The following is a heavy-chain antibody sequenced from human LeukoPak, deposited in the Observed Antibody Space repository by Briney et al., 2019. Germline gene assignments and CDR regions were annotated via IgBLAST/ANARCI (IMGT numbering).Heavy chain of an antibody. J-gene: IGHJ6*03. V-gene: IGHV1-69*13. D-gene: IGHD3-22*01. CDR3: ARDRFDDSSGYYYHYYFYMDV. Sequence: ASVKVSCKASGGTFSSYAISWVRQAPAQGLEWMGGIIPIFGTANYAQKFQGRVTITADESTSTAYMELSSLRSEDTAVYYCARDRFDDSSGYYYHYYFYMDVWGKGTTVTVPS. CDR1: GGTFSSYA. CDR2: IIPIFGTA.